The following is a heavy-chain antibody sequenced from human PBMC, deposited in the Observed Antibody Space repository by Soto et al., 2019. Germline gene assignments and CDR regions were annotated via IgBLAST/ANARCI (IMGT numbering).Heavy chain of an antibody. V-gene: IGHV4-31*03. CDR1: GGSISSGGYY. CDR2: IYYSGST. Sequence: QVQLQESGPGLVKPSQTLSLTCTVSGGSISSGGYYWSWIRQHPGKGLEGIGYIYYSGSTYYNPSLQSRVXXSXHXXKTQCSLGLSSVTAADTAVYYCARDLGEVVAPFGYWGQGTLVTVSS. D-gene: IGHD3-10*01. J-gene: IGHJ4*02. CDR3: ARDLGEVVAPFGY.